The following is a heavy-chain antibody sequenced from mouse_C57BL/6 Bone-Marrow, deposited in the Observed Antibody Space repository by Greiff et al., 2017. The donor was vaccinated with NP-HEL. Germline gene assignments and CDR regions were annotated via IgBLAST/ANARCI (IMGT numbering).Heavy chain of an antibody. CDR2: INPNNGGT. V-gene: IGHV1-26*01. CDR1: GYTFTDYY. Sequence: VQLQQSGPELVKPGASVKISCKASGYTFTDYYMNWVKQSHGKSLEWIGDINPNNGGTSYNQKFKGKATLTVDKSSSTAYMELRSLTSEDSAVYYCARSPITTVVATFYYYAMDYWGQGTSVTVSS. J-gene: IGHJ4*01. D-gene: IGHD1-1*01. CDR3: ARSPITTVVATFYYYAMDY.